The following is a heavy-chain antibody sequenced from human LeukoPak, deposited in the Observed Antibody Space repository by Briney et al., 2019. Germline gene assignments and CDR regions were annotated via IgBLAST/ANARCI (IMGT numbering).Heavy chain of an antibody. V-gene: IGHV3-11*04. CDR3: VRDRGSYRPIDY. D-gene: IGHD1-26*01. CDR2: ISSSGTYI. Sequence: PGGSLRLSCAASGFTFSDYYMSWIRQAPGKGLEWVSPISSSGTYIYYRDSVKGRFTISRDNAENSLYLEMNSLRVEDTAIYYCVRDRGSYRPIDYWGQGTLVTVSS. CDR1: GFTFSDYY. J-gene: IGHJ4*02.